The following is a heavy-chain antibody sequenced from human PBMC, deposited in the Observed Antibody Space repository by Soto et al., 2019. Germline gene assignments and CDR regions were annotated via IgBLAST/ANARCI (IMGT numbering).Heavy chain of an antibody. J-gene: IGHJ6*02. CDR2: ISYDGSNK. CDR1: GFTFSSYG. Sequence: QVQLVESGGGVVQPGRSLRLSCAASGFTFSSYGMHWVRQAPGKGLEWVAVISYDGSNKYYADSVKGRFTISRDNSKNTLYRQMNSLRDEDTAVYYCAKEGGIAVAGGRGLDCLDVWGQGTTVTVSS. V-gene: IGHV3-30*18. D-gene: IGHD6-19*01. CDR3: AKEGGIAVAGGRGLDCLDV.